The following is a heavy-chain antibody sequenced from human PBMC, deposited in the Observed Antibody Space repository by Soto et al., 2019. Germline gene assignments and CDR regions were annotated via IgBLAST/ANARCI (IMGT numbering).Heavy chain of an antibody. V-gene: IGHV3-53*02. Sequence: QLVETGGGWIQPGTSLTLSCAASGFSVSRNYMTWVRQAPGKGMEWVSFVYSGGATFYADSVKGRFILSRDDSQNTVYLQMNNLRAEDTAVYYCARVPGSLWGRGTLVTVAS. J-gene: IGHJ4*02. CDR1: GFSVSRNY. CDR3: ARVPGSL. CDR2: VYSGGAT. D-gene: IGHD3-10*01.